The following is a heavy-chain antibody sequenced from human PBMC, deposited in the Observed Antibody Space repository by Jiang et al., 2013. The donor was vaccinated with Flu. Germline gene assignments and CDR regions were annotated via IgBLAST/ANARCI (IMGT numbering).Heavy chain of an antibody. D-gene: IGHD2-2*01. CDR2: IYWDDDK. CDR1: GFSLTTSGVG. V-gene: IGHV2-5*02. J-gene: IGHJ4*01. Sequence: KPTQTLTLTCTWSGFSLTTSGVGVGWIRQPPGKALECLALIYWDDDKRYSPSLKSRLSITKDTSKNQVVLTMTNMDPVDTATYYCARIRNGGYCASTSCWGEYYFDYWG. CDR3: ARIRNGGYCASTSCWGEYYFDY.